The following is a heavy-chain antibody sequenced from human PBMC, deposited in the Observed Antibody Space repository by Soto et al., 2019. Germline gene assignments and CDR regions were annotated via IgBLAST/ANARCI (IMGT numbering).Heavy chain of an antibody. J-gene: IGHJ4*01. CDR3: ARDPSPYTSGWYGIDF. D-gene: IGHD6-19*01. CDR1: GFMFSAYA. CDR2: ISYDGTNK. Sequence: QVQLVESGGGVVQPGRSLRLSCAASGFMFSAYAMLWVRQAPGKGLEWVAAISYDGTNKYYADSIKVRFTISRDNSANTLFLQVNSLSREDTAMYYCARDPSPYTSGWYGIDFWGHGTLVTVSS. V-gene: IGHV3-30*04.